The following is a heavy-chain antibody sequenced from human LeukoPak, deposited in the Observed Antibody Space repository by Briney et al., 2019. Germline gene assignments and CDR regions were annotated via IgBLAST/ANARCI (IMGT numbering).Heavy chain of an antibody. CDR2: INPNTGVT. CDR3: ARYCTSTSCAFEY. V-gene: IGHV1-2*06. CDR1: GYTFSGHY. J-gene: IGHJ4*02. Sequence: ASVTVSCKASGYTFSGHYLHWVRQAPGQGLEWMGRINPNTGVTQYTENFQGRVAMTGDTSISTAYMELNGLRSDDTAIYYCARYCTSTSCAFEYWGQGTLVTVSS. D-gene: IGHD2-2*01.